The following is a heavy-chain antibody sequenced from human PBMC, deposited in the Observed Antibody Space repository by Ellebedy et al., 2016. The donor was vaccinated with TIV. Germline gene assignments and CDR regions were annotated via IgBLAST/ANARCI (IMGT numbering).Heavy chain of an antibody. CDR1: GFTFINAW. Sequence: GESLKISCAASGFTFINAWMSWVRQAPGKGLEWVGRIKSKTDGGTTDYGAPVKGRFTISRDDSKNTLYLQMDSLKTAETAVYYCTTAGSYLGYWGQGTLVTVSS. D-gene: IGHD1-26*01. V-gene: IGHV3-15*01. CDR2: IKSKTDGGTT. CDR3: TTAGSYLGY. J-gene: IGHJ4*02.